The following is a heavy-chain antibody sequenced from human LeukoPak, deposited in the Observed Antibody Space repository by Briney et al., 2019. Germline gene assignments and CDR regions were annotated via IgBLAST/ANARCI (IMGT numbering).Heavy chain of an antibody. V-gene: IGHV4-61*02. CDR1: GGSISSGSYY. Sequence: SETLSLTCTVSGGSISSGSYYWSWIRQPAGKGLEWIGRIYTSGSTNYNPSLKSRVTISVDTSKNQSSLKLSSVTAADTAVYYCAKGYFDYWGQGTLVTVSS. CDR2: IYTSGST. CDR3: AKGYFDY. J-gene: IGHJ4*02.